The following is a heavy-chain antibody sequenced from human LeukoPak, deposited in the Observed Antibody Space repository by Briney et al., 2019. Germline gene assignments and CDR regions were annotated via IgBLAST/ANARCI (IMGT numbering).Heavy chain of an antibody. V-gene: IGHV3-11*01. CDR1: GFTFSDYY. Sequence: GGSLRLSCAASGFTFSDYYMSWIRQAPGKGLEWVSYISSSGSTIYYADSVKGRFTISRDNAKNALYLQMNSLRAEDTAVYYCARLRLELPYFDYWGQGTLVTVSS. D-gene: IGHD1-26*01. CDR3: ARLRLELPYFDY. J-gene: IGHJ4*02. CDR2: ISSSGSTI.